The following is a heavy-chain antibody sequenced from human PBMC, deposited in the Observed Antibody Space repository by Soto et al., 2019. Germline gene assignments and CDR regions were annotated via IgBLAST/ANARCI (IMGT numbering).Heavy chain of an antibody. J-gene: IGHJ6*02. CDR3: ARDQGATYYYDSSGPFARGMDV. D-gene: IGHD3-22*01. Sequence: PSETLSLTCAVSGGSISSSNWWSWVRQPPGKGLEWIGEIYHSGSTNYNPSLKSRVTISVDKSKNQFPLKLSSVTAADTAVYYCARDQGATYYYDSSGPFARGMDVWGQGTTVTVSS. CDR2: IYHSGST. CDR1: GGSISSSNW. V-gene: IGHV4-4*02.